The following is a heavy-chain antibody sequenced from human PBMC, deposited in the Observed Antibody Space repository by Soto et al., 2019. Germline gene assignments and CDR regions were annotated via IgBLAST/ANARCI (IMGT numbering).Heavy chain of an antibody. CDR3: ARDSYYDSSGYYGAFDI. J-gene: IGHJ3*02. CDR2: IIPIFGTA. CDR1: GGTFSNYA. V-gene: IGHV1-69*13. D-gene: IGHD3-22*01. Sequence: GASVKVSCKASGGTFSNYAFSWVRQAPGQGLEWMGGIIPIFGTANYAQKFQGRVTITADESTSTAYMELSSLRSEDTAVYYCARDSYYDSSGYYGAFDIWGQGTMVTVSS.